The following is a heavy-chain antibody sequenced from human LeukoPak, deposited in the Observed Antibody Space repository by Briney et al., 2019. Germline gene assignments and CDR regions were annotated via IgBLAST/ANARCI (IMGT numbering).Heavy chain of an antibody. Sequence: PGGSLRLSRAASGFTFNHAWMSWVRQAPGKGLEWVGRIKSKTDRGTTDYAAPVKGRFTISRDDSKNTLYLQMNSLKTEDTAVYYCTTVGSSRYYYYFDYWGQGSLVTVSS. D-gene: IGHD3-22*01. CDR2: IKSKTDRGTT. V-gene: IGHV3-15*01. CDR1: GFTFNHAW. CDR3: TTVGSSRYYYYFDY. J-gene: IGHJ4*02.